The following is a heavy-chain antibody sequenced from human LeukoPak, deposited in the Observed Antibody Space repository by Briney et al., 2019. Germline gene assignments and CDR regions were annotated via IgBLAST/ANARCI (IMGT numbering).Heavy chain of an antibody. D-gene: IGHD3-10*01. Sequence: GGSLRLSCADSGFAFSSNSMSWVRQAPGKGLEFISYIDRNSNTIYYADSLKGRFTISRDNAKNSLYLQMDFLRADDTAIYYCVRAPMVRGVITHFDSWGQGTLVIVSS. CDR2: IDRNSNTI. V-gene: IGHV3-48*01. J-gene: IGHJ4*02. CDR1: GFAFSSNS. CDR3: VRAPMVRGVITHFDS.